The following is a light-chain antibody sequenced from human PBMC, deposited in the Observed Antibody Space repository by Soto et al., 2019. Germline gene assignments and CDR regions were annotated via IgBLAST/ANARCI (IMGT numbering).Light chain of an antibody. CDR2: EVS. J-gene: IGLJ3*02. V-gene: IGLV2-14*01. CDR3: CSFAGSNTWV. CDR1: SSDVGDYNY. Sequence: QSALTQPASVSGSPGQSITISCTGTSSDVGDYNYVSWYQQHPGKAPKLMIYEVSNRPSGVSNRFSGSKSGNTASLTISGLQAEEEADYYCCSFAGSNTWVFGGGTKLTVL.